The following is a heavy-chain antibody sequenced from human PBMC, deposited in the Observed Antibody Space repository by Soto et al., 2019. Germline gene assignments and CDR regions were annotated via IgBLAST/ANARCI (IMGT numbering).Heavy chain of an antibody. D-gene: IGHD4-17*01. Sequence: PGGSLRLSCAASGFTFSSYAMSWVRQAPGKGLEWVSAISGSGGSTYYADSVKGRFTISRDNAKNSLYLQMNSLRAEDTAVYYCARDRYGDYDGIYYYYYMDVWGKGTTVTVSS. J-gene: IGHJ6*03. CDR2: ISGSGGST. CDR3: ARDRYGDYDGIYYYYYMDV. V-gene: IGHV3-23*01. CDR1: GFTFSSYA.